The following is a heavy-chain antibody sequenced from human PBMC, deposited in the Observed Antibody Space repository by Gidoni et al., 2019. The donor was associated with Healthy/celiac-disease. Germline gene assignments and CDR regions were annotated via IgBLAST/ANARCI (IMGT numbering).Heavy chain of an antibody. CDR3: ARDFWYGYNYFDY. CDR1: GGPISSYY. CDR2: IYYSGST. V-gene: IGHV4-59*01. Sequence: QVQLQESGPGLVKPSETLSPNSTVSGGPISSYYWSWIRQPPGKGLEWIGYIYYSGSTNYNPSLKSRVTISVDTAKNQFSLKLSSVTAADTAVYYCARDFWYGYNYFDYWGQGTLVTVSS. D-gene: IGHD3-3*01. J-gene: IGHJ4*02.